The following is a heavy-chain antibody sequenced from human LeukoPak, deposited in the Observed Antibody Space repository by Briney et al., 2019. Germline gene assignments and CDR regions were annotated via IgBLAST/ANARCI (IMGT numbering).Heavy chain of an antibody. D-gene: IGHD2-21*02. Sequence: GGSLRLSCAASGFTVSSNYMSWVRQAPGKGLEWVSVIYSGGSTYYADSVKGRFTISRDNSKNTLYLQMNSLRAEDTAVYYCAKVNLLGVVVTATLFDYWGQGTLVTVSS. CDR1: GFTVSSNY. CDR2: IYSGGST. J-gene: IGHJ4*02. CDR3: AKVNLLGVVVTATLFDY. V-gene: IGHV3-53*01.